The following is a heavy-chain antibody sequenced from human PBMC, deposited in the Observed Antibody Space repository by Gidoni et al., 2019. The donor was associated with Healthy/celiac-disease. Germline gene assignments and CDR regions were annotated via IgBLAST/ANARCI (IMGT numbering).Heavy chain of an antibody. CDR3: ARIEGESWFGELLPNWFDP. J-gene: IGHJ5*02. D-gene: IGHD3-10*01. CDR2: IFSNDEK. V-gene: IGHV2-26*01. Sequence: QVTLKESGPVLVKPTETLTLTCTVSGFSLSNARMGVSWIRQPPGKALEWLAHIFSNDEKSYSTSLKSRLTISKDTSKSQVVLTMTNMDPVDTATYYCARIEGESWFGELLPNWFDPWGQGTLVTVSS. CDR1: GFSLSNARMG.